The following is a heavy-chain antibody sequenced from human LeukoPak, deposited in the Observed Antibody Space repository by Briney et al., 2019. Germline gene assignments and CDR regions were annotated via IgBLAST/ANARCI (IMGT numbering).Heavy chain of an antibody. V-gene: IGHV3-23*01. Sequence: GGSLRLSCAASEFTFSSFAMNWVRQAPGKGLEWVSGTSDSGTTTYYADSVKGRFTMSRDSSKKTLFLQMDSLRAEDTAVYYCAKGGSGFGFYYYMDVWGKGTTVTVSS. CDR3: AKGGSGFGFYYYMDV. CDR2: TSDSGTTT. J-gene: IGHJ6*03. CDR1: EFTFSSFA. D-gene: IGHD3-10*01.